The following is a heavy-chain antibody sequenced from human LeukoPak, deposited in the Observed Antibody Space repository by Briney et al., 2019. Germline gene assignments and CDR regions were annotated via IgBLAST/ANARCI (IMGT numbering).Heavy chain of an antibody. CDR2: INGDGSST. CDR3: ATGHSYYYNS. Sequence: GGSLRLSCAASGFTFSTYWMHWVRQAPGPGLVWLSRINGDGSSTSSADSVKGRFTISRDNAKNTVYLQMNSLRAEDTAVYYCATGHSYYYNSWGQGTLVTVPS. D-gene: IGHD5-18*01. CDR1: GFTFSTYW. V-gene: IGHV3-74*01. J-gene: IGHJ4*02.